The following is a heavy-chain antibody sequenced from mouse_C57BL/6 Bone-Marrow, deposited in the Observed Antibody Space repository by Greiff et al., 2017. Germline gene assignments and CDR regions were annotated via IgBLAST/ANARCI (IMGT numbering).Heavy chain of an antibody. V-gene: IGHV5-16*01. CDR1: GFTFSDYY. Sequence: EVMLVESEGGLVQPGSSMKLSCTASGFTFSDYYMAWVRQVPEKGLEWVANINYDGSSTYYLDSLQSRFIISRDNAKNILYLQMSSLKSEDTATYDCAREGIYSNDGWYFDVGGTGTTVTVAA. CDR3: AREGIYSNDGWYFDV. D-gene: IGHD2-12*01. J-gene: IGHJ1*03. CDR2: INYDGSST.